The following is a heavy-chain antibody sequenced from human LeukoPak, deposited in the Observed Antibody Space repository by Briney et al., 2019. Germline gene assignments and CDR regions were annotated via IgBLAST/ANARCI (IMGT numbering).Heavy chain of an antibody. D-gene: IGHD3-22*01. J-gene: IGHJ3*02. V-gene: IGHV3-64*04. CDR3: ARNNYDLGAFDI. Sequence: PGGSLRLSCSASGFTFSSYAMHWVRQAPGKGLEYVSAISSNGGSTYYADSVKGRFTISRDNSKNTLYLQMNSLRAEDTAVYYCARNNYDLGAFDIWGQGTMVTVSS. CDR2: ISSNGGST. CDR1: GFTFSSYA.